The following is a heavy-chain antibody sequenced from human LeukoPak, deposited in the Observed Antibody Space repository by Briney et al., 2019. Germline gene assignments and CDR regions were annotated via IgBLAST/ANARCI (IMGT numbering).Heavy chain of an antibody. Sequence: SETLSLTCAVYGGSFSGYYWSWIRQSPGKGLEWIGEINHSGSTNYNPSLKSRVTISVDTSKNQFSLKLSSVTAADTAVYYCARVPTTVTTRGRAFDIWGQGTMVTVSS. J-gene: IGHJ3*02. CDR3: ARVPTTVTTRGRAFDI. CDR1: GGSFSGYY. V-gene: IGHV4-34*01. CDR2: INHSGST. D-gene: IGHD4-17*01.